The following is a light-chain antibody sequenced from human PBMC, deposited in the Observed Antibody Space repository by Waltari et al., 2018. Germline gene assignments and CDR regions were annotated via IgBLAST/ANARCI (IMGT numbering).Light chain of an antibody. V-gene: IGKV3-20*01. J-gene: IGKJ4*01. CDR2: GAS. CDR3: QQYGSSPPVT. Sequence: EIVLTQSPGTLSLSPGEGATLSCRASQSVSSRSFAWYQQKPGQAPRLLIYGASSRAIGIPDRFSGSGSGTDFTLTIRRLEPEDFAVYYCQQYGSSPPVTFGGGTKVEIK. CDR1: QSVSSRS.